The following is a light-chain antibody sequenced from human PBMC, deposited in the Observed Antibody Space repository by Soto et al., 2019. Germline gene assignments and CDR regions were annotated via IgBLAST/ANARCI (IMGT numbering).Light chain of an antibody. CDR3: CSYAGTHVV. CDR1: SSDVGSYNL. J-gene: IGLJ2*01. V-gene: IGLV2-23*02. Sequence: QSALTQPASVSGSPGQSITISCTGTSSDVGSYNLVSWYQQHPGKAPKLLMHEVSKRPSGVSNRFSGFKSGNTASLTIAGLQAEDEADYYCCSYAGTHVVFGGGTKLTVL. CDR2: EVS.